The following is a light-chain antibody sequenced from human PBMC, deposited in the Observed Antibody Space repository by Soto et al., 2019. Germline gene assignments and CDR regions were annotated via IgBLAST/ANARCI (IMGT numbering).Light chain of an antibody. CDR1: QSVRSNN. Sequence: EIVLTQSPGTLSLALGERATLSCRASQSVRSNNLAWYQQKPGQAPRLLIYDASSRATGIPDRFGGSGSGTDFTLTISRLEAEDFAVYYCQQYGSAPPITFGQGTRLEIK. CDR2: DAS. CDR3: QQYGSAPPIT. V-gene: IGKV3-20*01. J-gene: IGKJ5*01.